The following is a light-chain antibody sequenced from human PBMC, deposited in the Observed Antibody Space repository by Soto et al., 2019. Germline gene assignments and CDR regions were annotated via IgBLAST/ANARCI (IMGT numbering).Light chain of an antibody. CDR3: TSYTSSSPYV. J-gene: IGLJ1*01. CDR2: EVR. Sequence: ALTQPASVSGSPGQSITISCTGTSSDVGGYNYVSWYQQHPGKAPKLMIYEVRNRPSGISNRFSGSKSGNTASLTISGLQAEDEADYYCTSYTSSSPYVFGTGTKVTVL. CDR1: SSDVGGYNY. V-gene: IGLV2-14*01.